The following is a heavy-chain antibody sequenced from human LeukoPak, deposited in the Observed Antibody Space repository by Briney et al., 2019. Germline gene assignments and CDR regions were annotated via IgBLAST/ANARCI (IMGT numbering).Heavy chain of an antibody. Sequence: KSSETLSLTCAVYGGSFSGYYWSWIRQPPGKGLEWIGEINHSGSTNYNPSLKSRVTISVDTSKNQFSLKLSSVTAADTAVYYCASSPPGYYYDSSGYFWGQGTLVTVSS. CDR3: ASSPPGYYYDSSGYF. D-gene: IGHD3-22*01. J-gene: IGHJ4*02. V-gene: IGHV4-34*01. CDR2: INHSGST. CDR1: GGSFSGYY.